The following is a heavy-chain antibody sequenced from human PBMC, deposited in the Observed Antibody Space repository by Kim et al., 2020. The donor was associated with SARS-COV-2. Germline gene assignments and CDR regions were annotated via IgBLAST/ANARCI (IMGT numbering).Heavy chain of an antibody. CDR1: GFTFDDYA. V-gene: IGHV3-9*01. CDR2: ISWNSGSI. Sequence: GGSLRLSCAASGFTFDDYAMHWVRQAPGKGLEWVSGISWNSGSIGYADSVKGRFTISRDNAKNSLYLQMNSLRAEDTALYYCAKAPARWPAEYFQHWGQGTLVTVSS. CDR3: AKAPARWPAEYFQH. J-gene: IGHJ1*01. D-gene: IGHD2-15*01.